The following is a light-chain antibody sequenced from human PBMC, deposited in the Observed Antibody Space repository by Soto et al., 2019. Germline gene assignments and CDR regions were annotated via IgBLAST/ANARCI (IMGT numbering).Light chain of an antibody. V-gene: IGLV2-14*01. CDR1: SSDLGGYNF. CDR3: CSYTSSSPYV. CDR2: QVS. J-gene: IGLJ1*01. Sequence: QSALTQPASVSGSPGQSITISCTGTSSDLGGYNFVSWYQHHPGKAPKPMIYQVSNRPSGVSNRFSGSKSGNTASLTISGLQAEDEADYYCCSYTSSSPYVFGTGTKLTVL.